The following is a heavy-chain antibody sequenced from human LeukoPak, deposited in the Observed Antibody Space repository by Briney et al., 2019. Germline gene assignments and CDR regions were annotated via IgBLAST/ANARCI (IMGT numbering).Heavy chain of an antibody. CDR2: IGDSGATT. CDR1: GFTLSSYA. D-gene: IGHD3-10*01. CDR3: ASFHYYGSGAYYLSY. V-gene: IGHV3-23*01. J-gene: IGHJ4*02. Sequence: GGSLRLSCAASGFTLSSYAMTWVRQAPGKGLEWVSDIGDSGATTYYADSVNGRFTISRDNSKNTLYLQMSSLRAEDTAVYFCASFHYYGSGAYYLSYWGQGTLVTVSS.